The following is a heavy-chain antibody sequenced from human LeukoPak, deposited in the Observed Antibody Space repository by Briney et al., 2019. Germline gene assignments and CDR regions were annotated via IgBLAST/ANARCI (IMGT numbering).Heavy chain of an antibody. CDR2: INHSGST. J-gene: IGHJ4*02. CDR1: GGSFSGYF. Sequence: SETLSLTCAVYGGSFSGYFWSWIRQPPGKGLEWIGEINHSGSTNYNPSLKSRVTISVDTSKNQFSLKLSSVTAADTAVYYCARVGYDFWSGYCDYWGQGTLVTLSS. CDR3: ARVGYDFWSGYCDY. V-gene: IGHV4-34*01. D-gene: IGHD3-3*01.